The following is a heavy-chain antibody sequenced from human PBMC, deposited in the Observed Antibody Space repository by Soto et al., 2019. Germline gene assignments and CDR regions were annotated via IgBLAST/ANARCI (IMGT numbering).Heavy chain of an antibody. J-gene: IGHJ6*02. D-gene: IGHD6-13*01. CDR3: AKDMRGGSSSSRYYYGLDV. V-gene: IGHV3-9*01. Sequence: EVQLVESGGGLVQPGRSLRLSCAASGFTFDDYAMHWVRQAPGKGLEWVSGISWNSGTIVYADSVKGRFTISRDNAKNSLYLQMNSPRGEDTALYYCAKDMRGGSSSSRYYYGLDVWGQGTTVTVS. CDR2: ISWNSGTI. CDR1: GFTFDDYA.